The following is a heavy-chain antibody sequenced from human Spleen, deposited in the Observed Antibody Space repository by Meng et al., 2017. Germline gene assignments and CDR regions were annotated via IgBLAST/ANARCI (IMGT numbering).Heavy chain of an antibody. V-gene: IGHV1-69*10. Sequence: SVKVSCKASGGTFSNYAISWVRQAPGQGLEWVGGIIPILGPGNYAQKLQGRVTITADKSTSTAYMELTSLRAEDTAVYYCARDIVGGWYSLDYWGQGILVTVSS. J-gene: IGHJ4*02. CDR1: GGTFSNYA. CDR3: ARDIVGGWYSLDY. D-gene: IGHD6-19*01. CDR2: IIPILGPG.